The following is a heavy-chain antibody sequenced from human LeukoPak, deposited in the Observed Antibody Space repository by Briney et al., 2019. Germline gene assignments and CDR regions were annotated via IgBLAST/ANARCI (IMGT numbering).Heavy chain of an antibody. CDR3: AKRGVVIRVILVGFHKEAYYFDS. Sequence: PGGSLRLSCAVSGITLSNYGMSWVRQAPGKGLEWVAGIGGSGGRTNYADSVKGRFTISRDNPKNTLYLQMNSLRAEDTAVYFCAKRGVVIRVILVGFHKEAYYFDSWGQGALVIVSP. D-gene: IGHD3-22*01. CDR1: GITLSNYG. J-gene: IGHJ4*02. CDR2: IGGSGGRT. V-gene: IGHV3-23*01.